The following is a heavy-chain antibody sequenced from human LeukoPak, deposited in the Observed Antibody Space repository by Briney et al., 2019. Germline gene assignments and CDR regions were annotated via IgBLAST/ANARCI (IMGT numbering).Heavy chain of an antibody. CDR3: ARVVENWNPFDY. CDR2: ISSSSSYI. J-gene: IGHJ4*02. Sequence: GESLRLSCAASGFTFSSYSMNWVRQAPGKGLEWVSSISSSSSYIYYADSVKGRFTISRDNAKNSLYLQMNSLRAEDTAVYYCARVVENWNPFDYWGQGTLVTVSS. D-gene: IGHD1-1*01. V-gene: IGHV3-21*01. CDR1: GFTFSSYS.